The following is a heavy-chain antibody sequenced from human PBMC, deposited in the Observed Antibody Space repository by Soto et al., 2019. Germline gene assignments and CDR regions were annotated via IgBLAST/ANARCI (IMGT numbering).Heavy chain of an antibody. CDR1: GYTFTSYG. J-gene: IGHJ4*02. CDR3: ARPSPYYYDSSGYDY. D-gene: IGHD3-22*01. CDR2: ISAYNGNT. V-gene: IGHV1-18*01. Sequence: GASVKVSCKASGYTFTSYGISWVRQAPGQGLEWMGWISAYNGNTNYAQKLQGRVTMTTDTSTSTAYMELRSLRSDDTAVYYCARPSPYYYDSSGYDYWGQGTLVTVSS.